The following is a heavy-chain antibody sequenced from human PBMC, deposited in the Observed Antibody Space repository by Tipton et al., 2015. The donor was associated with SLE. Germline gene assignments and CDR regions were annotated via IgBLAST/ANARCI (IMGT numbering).Heavy chain of an antibody. Sequence: TLSLTCTVSGASISSYYWSWIRQPPGKGLEWIGYIYCSGSTIHNPSLKSRVTMSVDTSKNQFSLKLSSVTAADTAVYYCAREPRSGYHDYWGQGTLVIVSS. V-gene: IGHV4-59*12. CDR3: AREPRSGYHDY. J-gene: IGHJ4*02. CDR1: GASISSYY. D-gene: IGHD3-3*01. CDR2: IYCSGST.